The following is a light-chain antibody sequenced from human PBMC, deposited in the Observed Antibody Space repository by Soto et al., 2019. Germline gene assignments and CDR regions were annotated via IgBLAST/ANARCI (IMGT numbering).Light chain of an antibody. CDR3: QHYHGYPFT. CDR2: DAS. Sequence: DVQMTQSPSSLSASVGDRVTITCRASQSVNTWLACYQQRPGKAPVLLIYDASSLKSGVPSRFSGSGSGTEFTLTITSLQPDDFAIYYCQHYHGYPFTFGPGTKVDIK. J-gene: IGKJ3*01. V-gene: IGKV1-5*01. CDR1: QSVNTW.